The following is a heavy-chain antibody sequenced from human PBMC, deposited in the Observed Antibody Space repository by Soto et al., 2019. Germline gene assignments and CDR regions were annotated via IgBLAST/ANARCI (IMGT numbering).Heavy chain of an antibody. D-gene: IGHD6-6*01. J-gene: IGHJ4*02. CDR1: GGSISSHY. CDR2: IYYSGST. Sequence: SETLSLTCTVSGGSISSHYWSWIRQPPGQGLEWIGYIYYSGSTNYNPSLKSRFTISVDTSKNQFSLKLSSVTAADTAVYYCARNSPEEYSSSWAFDYWGQGTLVTV. CDR3: ARNSPEEYSSSWAFDY. V-gene: IGHV4-59*11.